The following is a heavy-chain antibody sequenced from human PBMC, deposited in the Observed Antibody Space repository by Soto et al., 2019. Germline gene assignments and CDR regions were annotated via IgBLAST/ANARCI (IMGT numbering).Heavy chain of an antibody. Sequence: EVQLVESGGCLVQPGGSLRLSCAASGFTFSRHWMTWVRQAPGKGLEWVANINPDGSEKFSVDSVQGRFTISRDNAKNSMYKQMNGMRAEYKAVYFSAMGSGSRPIFGYYLDYWGQGALVTVSS. CDR1: GFTFSRHW. CDR2: INPDGSEK. D-gene: IGHD3-10*01. J-gene: IGHJ4*02. CDR3: AMGSGSRPIFGYYLDY. V-gene: IGHV3-7*01.